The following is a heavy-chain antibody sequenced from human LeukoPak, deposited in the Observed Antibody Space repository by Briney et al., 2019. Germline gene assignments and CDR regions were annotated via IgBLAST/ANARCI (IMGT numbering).Heavy chain of an antibody. Sequence: GGSLRLSCAASGFILNKAWMNWVRQAPGKGPEWVGRIKSNNDGGTTDYASPVEGRFIISRDDSKNTIYLQMNRLIIDDTAIYYCTPVMVEDRGFWGQGTLVTVSS. CDR2: IKSNNDGGTT. D-gene: IGHD2-21*01. CDR3: TPVMVEDRGF. J-gene: IGHJ4*02. CDR1: GFILNKAW. V-gene: IGHV3-15*01.